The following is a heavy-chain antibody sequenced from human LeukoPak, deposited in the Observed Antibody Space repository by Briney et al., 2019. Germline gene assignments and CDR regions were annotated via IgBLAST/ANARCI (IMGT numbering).Heavy chain of an antibody. CDR3: ARGQVGRAGTFRIWAYFDH. J-gene: IGHJ4*02. Sequence: PSETLSLTCAVYGVSFSGYYWSWIRQPPGKGLEWIGEINHSGSTNYNPSLKSRVTISVDTSKNQFSLKLSSVTAADTAVYYCARGQVGRAGTFRIWAYFDHWGQGTLVIVSS. D-gene: IGHD6-19*01. CDR1: GVSFSGYY. CDR2: INHSGST. V-gene: IGHV4-34*01.